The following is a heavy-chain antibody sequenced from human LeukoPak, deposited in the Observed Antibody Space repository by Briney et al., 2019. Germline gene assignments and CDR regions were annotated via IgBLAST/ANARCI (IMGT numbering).Heavy chain of an antibody. CDR1: GYTFTNYW. J-gene: IGHJ6*02. CDR3: ARRDRNSYGLDV. Sequence: GESLKISCKGSGYTFTNYWIGWVRQMPGKGLEWMGIIYPGDSDTKYSPSFQGQVTISADKSISTAYLQWSTLQASDSAMYYCARRDRNSYGLDVWGQGTTVTVSS. D-gene: IGHD4-11*01. CDR2: IYPGDSDT. V-gene: IGHV5-51*01.